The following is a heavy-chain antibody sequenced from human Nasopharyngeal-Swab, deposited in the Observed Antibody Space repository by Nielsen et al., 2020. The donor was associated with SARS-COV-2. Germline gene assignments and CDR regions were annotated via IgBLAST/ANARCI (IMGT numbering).Heavy chain of an antibody. D-gene: IGHD6-19*01. J-gene: IGHJ3*02. CDR3: AKGWQWLVRDAFDI. V-gene: IGHV3-23*01. Sequence: GESLKISCAASGFTFSSYAMRWVRQAPGKGLEWVSAIIGSGGSTYYADSVKGRFTISRDNSKNTLYLQMNSLRAEDTAVYYCAKGWQWLVRDAFDIWGQGTMVTVSS. CDR1: GFTFSSYA. CDR2: IIGSGGST.